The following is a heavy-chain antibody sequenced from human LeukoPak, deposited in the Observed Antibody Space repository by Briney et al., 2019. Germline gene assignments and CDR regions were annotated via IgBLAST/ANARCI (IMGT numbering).Heavy chain of an antibody. D-gene: IGHD6-6*01. CDR2: ISGSGGST. CDR3: AKVADGASIAASGDY. Sequence: GGSLRLSCAASGLTFSSYAMSWVRQAPGKGLEWVSAISGSGGSTYYADSVKGRFTISRDNSKNTLYLQMNSLRAEDTAVYHCAKVADGASIAASGDYWGQGTLVTVSS. V-gene: IGHV3-23*01. J-gene: IGHJ4*02. CDR1: GLTFSSYA.